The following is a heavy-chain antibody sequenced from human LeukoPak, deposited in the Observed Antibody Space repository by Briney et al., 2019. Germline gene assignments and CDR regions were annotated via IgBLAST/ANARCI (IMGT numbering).Heavy chain of an antibody. D-gene: IGHD3-22*01. Sequence: ASVKVSCKASGYTFNTYGITWVRQAPGQGLEWMGWISGYNGKTKYAQKLQDRVTMTTDTSTTTAYMELRSLRSDDTAVYYCARVPDGYYYDSSGYSLWGQGTLVTVSS. CDR1: GYTFNTYG. CDR3: ARVPDGYYYDSSGYSL. CDR2: ISGYNGKT. V-gene: IGHV1-18*01. J-gene: IGHJ4*02.